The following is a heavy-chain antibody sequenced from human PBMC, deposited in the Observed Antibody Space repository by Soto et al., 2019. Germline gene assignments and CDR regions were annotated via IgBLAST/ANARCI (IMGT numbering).Heavy chain of an antibody. Sequence: SETLSLTCAVYGGSFSGYYWSWIRQPPGKGPEWIGEINHSGSTNYNPSLKSRVTISVDTSKNQFSLKLSSVTAADTAVYYCARGRYYYGMDVWGQGTTVTVSS. CDR2: INHSGST. V-gene: IGHV4-34*01. J-gene: IGHJ6*02. CDR1: GGSFSGYY. CDR3: ARGRYYYGMDV.